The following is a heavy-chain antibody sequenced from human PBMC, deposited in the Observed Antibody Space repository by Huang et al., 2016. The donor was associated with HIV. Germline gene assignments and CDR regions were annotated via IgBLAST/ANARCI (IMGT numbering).Heavy chain of an antibody. D-gene: IGHD1-7*01. CDR3: ATKTAAMDI. CDR1: TFTFGAYW. V-gene: IGHV3-7*01. J-gene: IGHJ6*02. CDR2: IKQDESEK. Sequence: VESGGRLVQPGGSIRLSCVGSTFTFGAYWMSWVRQSPGKGLELLANIKQDESEKYYVESVKGRFNISRDNAKKVLFLEMNNVRVEDTATYYCATKTAAMDIWGQGTTVTVS.